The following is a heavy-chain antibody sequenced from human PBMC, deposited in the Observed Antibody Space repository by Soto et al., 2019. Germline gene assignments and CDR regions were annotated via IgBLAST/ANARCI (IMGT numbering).Heavy chain of an antibody. CDR1: GYTFTNYD. V-gene: IGHV1-18*01. Sequence: QVHLVQSGAEVKKPGASVKVSCKASGYTFTNYDINWVRQAPGQGLEWMGWISTYTGNTNYAQKLQGRVTKTTDTPTSTAYMELRSLRSDDTAVYYCARGYYYGSGRPTPGGMDVWGQGTTVTVSS. CDR2: ISTYTGNT. CDR3: ARGYYYGSGRPTPGGMDV. D-gene: IGHD3-10*01. J-gene: IGHJ6*02.